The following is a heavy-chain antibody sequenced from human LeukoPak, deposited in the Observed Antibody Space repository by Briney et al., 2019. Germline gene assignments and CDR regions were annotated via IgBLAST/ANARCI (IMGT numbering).Heavy chain of an antibody. J-gene: IGHJ4*02. Sequence: GGSLRLSCAASGFTFSSYGMHWVRQAPGKGLEGVAFIRYDGSNKYYADSVKGRFTISRDNSKNTLYLQMNSLRAEDTAVYYCAKRAPYYDSSGYYFDYWGQGTLVTVSS. V-gene: IGHV3-30*02. CDR3: AKRAPYYDSSGYYFDY. CDR2: IRYDGSNK. D-gene: IGHD3-22*01. CDR1: GFTFSSYG.